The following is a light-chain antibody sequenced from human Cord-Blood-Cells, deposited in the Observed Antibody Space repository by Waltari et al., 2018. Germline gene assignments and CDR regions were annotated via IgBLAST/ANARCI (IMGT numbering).Light chain of an antibody. CDR2: EVS. J-gene: IGLJ3*02. V-gene: IGLV2-8*01. CDR1: SSDVGGSNY. Sequence: QSALTQPPSASASPGQSVTIPCTGPSSDVGGSNYVPWYQQHPGKAPNLMIYEVSKRPSGGPDRFSGSKSGNTASLTVSGLQAEDEADYYCSSYAGSNNGVFGGGAKQTVL. CDR3: SSYAGSNNGV.